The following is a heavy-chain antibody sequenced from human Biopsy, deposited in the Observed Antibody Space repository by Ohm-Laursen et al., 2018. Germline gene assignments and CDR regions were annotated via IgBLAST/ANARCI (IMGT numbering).Heavy chain of an antibody. Sequence: EPLKISCKGSGYDFSTYWIGWVRQVPGKGLDWLGIVYPFDSETSYRPSLQGQVTISVDKSINTAYMQWSSLEVSDTAIYYCARRRSNTSLYHWFDRRGQGTLVTVSS. CDR3: ARRRSNTSLYHWFDR. D-gene: IGHD2-2*01. V-gene: IGHV5-51*01. CDR2: VYPFDSET. CDR1: GYDFSTYW. J-gene: IGHJ5*02.